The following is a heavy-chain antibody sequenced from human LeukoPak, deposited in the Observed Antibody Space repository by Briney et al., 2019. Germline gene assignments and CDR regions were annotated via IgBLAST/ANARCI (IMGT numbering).Heavy chain of an antibody. V-gene: IGHV4-34*01. D-gene: IGHD3-10*01. CDR1: GGPFSGYF. CDR2: IHNSGTT. J-gene: IGHJ4*02. Sequence: SETLSLTCAVSGGPFSGYFWSCGRQSSGKGLEWIGEIHNSGTTNYNPSLKSRVTISEDTSKNQFYLTLSSVTAADTAVYYCARRYYYNLGSSPLDFWGQGTLVTVSS. CDR3: ARRYYYNLGSSPLDF.